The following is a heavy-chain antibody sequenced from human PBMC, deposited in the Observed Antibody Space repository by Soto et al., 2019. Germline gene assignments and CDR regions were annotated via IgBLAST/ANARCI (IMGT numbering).Heavy chain of an antibody. CDR2: IRSKANSYAT. D-gene: IGHD3-10*01. Sequence: GGSLRLSCAASGFTFSGSAMHWVRQASGKGLEWVGRIRSKANSYATAYAASVKGRFTISRDDSKNTAYLQMNSLKTEDTAVYYCTRLDTYYYGSGSSRRPDYWGQGTLVTVSS. CDR3: TRLDTYYYGSGSSRRPDY. V-gene: IGHV3-73*01. CDR1: GFTFSGSA. J-gene: IGHJ4*02.